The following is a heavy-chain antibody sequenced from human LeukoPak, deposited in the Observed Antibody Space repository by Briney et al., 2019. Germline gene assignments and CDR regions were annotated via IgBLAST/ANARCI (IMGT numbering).Heavy chain of an antibody. D-gene: IGHD3-10*02. V-gene: IGHV3-48*03. CDR3: AELGITMIGGV. CDR1: GFTFSSYE. J-gene: IGHJ6*04. Sequence: PGGSLRLSCAASGFTFSSYEMNWVCQAPGKGLEWVSYISSSGSTKYYADSVKGRFTISRDNAKNSLYLQMNSLRAEDTAVYYCAELGITMIGGVWGKGTTVTISS. CDR2: ISSSGSTK.